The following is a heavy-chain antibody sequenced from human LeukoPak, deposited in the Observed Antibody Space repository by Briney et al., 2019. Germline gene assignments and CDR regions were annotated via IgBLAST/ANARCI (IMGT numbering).Heavy chain of an antibody. CDR3: ARGLPGAVALDY. Sequence: GGSLRLSCTASGFIVSSKYMSWVRQAPGKGLQWGSVIYSGGSTFYADSVKGRFTISRDNSKNTLYLQMNSLRAEDTAVYYCARGLPGAVALDYWGQGTLVTVSS. CDR2: IYSGGST. J-gene: IGHJ4*02. V-gene: IGHV3-66*01. D-gene: IGHD6-19*01. CDR1: GFIVSSKY.